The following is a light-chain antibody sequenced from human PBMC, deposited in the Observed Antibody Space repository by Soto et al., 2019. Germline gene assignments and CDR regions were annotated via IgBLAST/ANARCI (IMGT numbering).Light chain of an antibody. CDR1: QSINTW. V-gene: IGKV1-5*03. CDR2: KAS. Sequence: DIQMTQSPSTLSASVGDRVTITCRASQSINTWLAWYQQKPGKAPKLLIYKASSLQSGVPSRFSGSGSGTEFNLTISSLQPDDFATYNCQQYHIYSLTFGGGTKVEIK. J-gene: IGKJ4*01. CDR3: QQYHIYSLT.